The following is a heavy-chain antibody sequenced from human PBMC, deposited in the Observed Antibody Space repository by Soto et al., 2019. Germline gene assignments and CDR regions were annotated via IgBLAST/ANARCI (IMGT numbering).Heavy chain of an antibody. CDR3: TTSRYYYDSSGYPEPYYFDY. CDR2: IKSKTDGGTT. V-gene: IGHV3-15*07. D-gene: IGHD3-22*01. CDR1: GFTFSNAW. Sequence: GGSMRLSCAASGFTFSNAWMNWVRQEPGKGLEWVGRIKSKTDGGTTDYAAPVKGRFTISRDDSKNTLYLQMNSLKTEDTAVYYCTTSRYYYDSSGYPEPYYFDYWGQGTLVTVSS. J-gene: IGHJ4*02.